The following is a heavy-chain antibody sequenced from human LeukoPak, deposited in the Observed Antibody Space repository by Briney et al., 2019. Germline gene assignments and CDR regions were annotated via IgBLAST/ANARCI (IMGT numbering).Heavy chain of an antibody. CDR3: ATSRSRSGYGRHYFDH. V-gene: IGHV3-21*01. CDR2: IDGSSSYI. J-gene: IGHJ4*02. Sequence: GGSLRLSCAASGFTFSRYTLTWVRQAPGEGLQWVSSIDGSSSYIYYADSVKGRFAISRDNARNSLYLQMNSLTAEDTAVYYCATSRSRSGYGRHYFDHWGQGTLVSVSS. CDR1: GFTFSRYT. D-gene: IGHD5-12*01.